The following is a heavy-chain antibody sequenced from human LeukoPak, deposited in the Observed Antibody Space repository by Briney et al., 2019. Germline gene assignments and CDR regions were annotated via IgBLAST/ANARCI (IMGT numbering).Heavy chain of an antibody. CDR2: IGGSSGAT. J-gene: IGHJ4*02. V-gene: IGHV3-23*01. D-gene: IGHD5/OR15-5a*01. CDR3: AKDWSTGPPYYFEY. Sequence: GGSLRLSCGASGFTFSSYAMTWVRQAPGKGLEWVSSIGGSSGATYYADSVKGRFTISRDNSKNTLYLQMNNLRAEDTAVYYCAKDWSTGPPYYFEYWGQGTLVTVSS. CDR1: GFTFSSYA.